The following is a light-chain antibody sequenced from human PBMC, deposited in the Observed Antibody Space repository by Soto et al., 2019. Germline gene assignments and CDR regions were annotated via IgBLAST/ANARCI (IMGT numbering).Light chain of an antibody. V-gene: IGKV3-15*01. Sequence: EIVMTQSPATLSVSPGERATLSCRASQSVSRNLAWYQQKPGQAPRRLIYGASTRVTGIPPRFSGSGSGTEFTLTISSLQSEDFAVYYCQQSNNWPLTFGQGTKVEIK. CDR1: QSVSRN. CDR3: QQSNNWPLT. J-gene: IGKJ1*01. CDR2: GAS.